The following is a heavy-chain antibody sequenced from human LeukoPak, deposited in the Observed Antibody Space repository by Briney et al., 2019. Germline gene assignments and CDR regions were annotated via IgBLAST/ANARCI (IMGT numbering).Heavy chain of an antibody. J-gene: IGHJ4*02. CDR2: IRSKAYGGTI. CDR1: GFTFSSYA. CDR3: IRGRVHLDY. Sequence: GGSLRLSCAASGFTFSSYAMSWVRQAPGKGLEWVGFIRSKAYGGTIEYAASVKGRFTISRDDSKSSAYLQMNSLKTEDTAVYYCIRGRVHLDYWGQGTLVTVSS. V-gene: IGHV3-49*04.